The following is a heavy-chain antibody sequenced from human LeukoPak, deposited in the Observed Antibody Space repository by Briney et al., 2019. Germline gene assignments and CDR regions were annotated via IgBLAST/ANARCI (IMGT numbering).Heavy chain of an antibody. Sequence: GESPKIFCKGSGNSFTKYWIGWVRQMPGKGRKWMRMIYPGNSDPTYSASSQGQVTISAEKSISTAFLQWSSLKASDTAMYYCGRRRDERGYKDIFDIWGQGTMVTVSS. V-gene: IGHV5-51*01. CDR2: IYPGNSDP. CDR1: GNSFTKYW. CDR3: GRRRDERGYKDIFDI. J-gene: IGHJ3*02. D-gene: IGHD5-18*01.